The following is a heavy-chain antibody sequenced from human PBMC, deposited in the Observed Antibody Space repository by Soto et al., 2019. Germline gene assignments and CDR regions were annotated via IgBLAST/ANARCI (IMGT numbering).Heavy chain of an antibody. J-gene: IGHJ6*02. V-gene: IGHV4-39*01. CDR2: IYYSGST. CDR3: ARVVTIFGSYYYGMDV. CDR1: GGSISSSSYY. Sequence: SETLSLTCTVSGGSISSSSYYWGWIRQPPGKGLEWIGSIYYSGSTYYNPSLKSRVTISVDTSKNQFSLKLSSVTAADTAVYYCARVVTIFGSYYYGMDVWGQGTTVTVSS. D-gene: IGHD3-3*01.